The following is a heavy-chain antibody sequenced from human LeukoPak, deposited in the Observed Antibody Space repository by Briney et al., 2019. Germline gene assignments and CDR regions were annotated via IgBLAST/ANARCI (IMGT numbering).Heavy chain of an antibody. J-gene: IGHJ4*02. CDR3: ARALQGIAAAGTDY. CDR1: GFTFSSYS. CDR2: ISSSSSYI. D-gene: IGHD6-13*01. V-gene: IGHV3-21*01. Sequence: GGSLRLSCSASGFTFSSYSMNWLLQAPGKRLEGGSSISSSSSYIYYADSVKGRFTISRDNAKNSLYLQMNSLRAEDTAVYYCARALQGIAAAGTDYWGQGTLVTVSS.